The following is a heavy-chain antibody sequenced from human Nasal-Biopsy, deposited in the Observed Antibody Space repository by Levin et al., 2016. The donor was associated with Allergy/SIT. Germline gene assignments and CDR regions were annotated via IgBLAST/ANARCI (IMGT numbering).Heavy chain of an antibody. CDR1: GYSFDMFG. J-gene: IGHJ4*01. CDR2: ISAYDDNK. Sequence: ASVKVSCKASGYSFDMFGVSWLRQAPGQVLEWMGWISAYDDNKNCLQKFQDRLTMIIDKNTRTAYMELRSLRSDDTATYYCVRDPTAARSSDWFDYWGQGTPVTVSP. CDR3: VRDPTAARSSDWFDY. V-gene: IGHV1-18*01. D-gene: IGHD2-2*01.